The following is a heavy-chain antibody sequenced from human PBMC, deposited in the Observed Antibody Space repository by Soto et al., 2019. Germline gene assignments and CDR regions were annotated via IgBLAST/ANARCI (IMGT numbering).Heavy chain of an antibody. J-gene: IGHJ3*02. V-gene: IGHV3-21*01. Sequence: GGSLRLSCAASGFTFSSYSMNWVRQAPGKGLEWVSSISSSSSYIYYADSVKGRFTISRDNAKNSLYLQMNSLRAEDTAVYYCARMYYDSSEQNAFDAFDIWGQGTMVTVSS. CDR2: ISSSSSYI. CDR3: ARMYYDSSEQNAFDAFDI. CDR1: GFTFSSYS. D-gene: IGHD3-22*01.